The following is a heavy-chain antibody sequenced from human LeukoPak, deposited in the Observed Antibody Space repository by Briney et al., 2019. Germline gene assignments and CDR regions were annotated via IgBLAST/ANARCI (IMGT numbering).Heavy chain of an antibody. CDR1: GYSLTSYX. CDR2: IYPGDFNT. J-gene: IGHJ4*02. Sequence: XSGYSLTSYXXXWVRQMPGKGXXWXGIIYPGDFNTRYSPSFQGQVTISADKSVSTAYLQWSSLKASDTAMYYCARFGSSWHEGDRWGQGTLVTVSS. CDR3: ARFGSSWHEGDR. D-gene: IGHD6-13*01. V-gene: IGHV5-51*01.